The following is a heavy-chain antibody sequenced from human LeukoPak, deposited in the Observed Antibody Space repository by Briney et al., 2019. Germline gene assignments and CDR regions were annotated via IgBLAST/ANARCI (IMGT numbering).Heavy chain of an antibody. Sequence: GGSLRLSCAASGFTVSSKYMSWVRQAPGKGLEWVSVIYSGGSTYYADSVKGRFTISRDNSKNTLYLQMNSLRAEDTAVYYCARDHLTSYYYDSSGYYGWGQGTLVTVSS. CDR3: ARDHLTSYYYDSSGYYG. CDR2: IYSGGST. V-gene: IGHV3-66*01. D-gene: IGHD3-22*01. CDR1: GFTVSSKY. J-gene: IGHJ4*02.